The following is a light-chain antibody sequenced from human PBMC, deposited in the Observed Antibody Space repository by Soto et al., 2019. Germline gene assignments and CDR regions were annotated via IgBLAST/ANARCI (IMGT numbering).Light chain of an antibody. J-gene: IGKJ4*01. V-gene: IGKV1-39*01. CDR3: QQSHRTPT. Sequence: DIQMTQSPSSLSASVGVRDTITCRASQSMSTYVNWYRQKTGKAPKLLMYAASSLQGGVPSRFSGSGSGTDFTLTISSLQPGDFATYYCQQSHRTPTFGGGTKVDIK. CDR1: QSMSTY. CDR2: AAS.